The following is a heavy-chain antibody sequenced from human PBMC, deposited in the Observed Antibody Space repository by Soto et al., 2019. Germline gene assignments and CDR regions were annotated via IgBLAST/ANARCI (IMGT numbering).Heavy chain of an antibody. CDR1: GFTFSNYA. D-gene: IGHD3-10*01. Sequence: PGGSLRLSCAASGFTFSNYAISWVRQAPGKGLEWVSSITGSGGQTFYADSVKGRFTISRDNAKNTLYLQMNSLRAEDTALYYCARALLWFGELSENYYYYYGMDVWGQGTTVTVSS. V-gene: IGHV3-23*01. CDR3: ARALLWFGELSENYYYYYGMDV. CDR2: ITGSGGQT. J-gene: IGHJ6*02.